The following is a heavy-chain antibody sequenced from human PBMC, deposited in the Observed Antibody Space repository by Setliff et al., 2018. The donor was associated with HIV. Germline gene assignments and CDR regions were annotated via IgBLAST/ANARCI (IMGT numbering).Heavy chain of an antibody. Sequence: PSETLSLTCTVSGGSINSYYWSWIRLPPGRGLEWIGYVSTSGATYYKPSLKSRLTIAIDTSKNQFSLKLRSVTAADTAVYYCARHGYSSDLRISYCDSWGQGSLVTVSS. V-gene: IGHV4-4*08. CDR3: ARHGYSSDLRISYCDS. CDR2: VSTSGAT. D-gene: IGHD5-18*01. CDR1: GGSINSYY. J-gene: IGHJ4*02.